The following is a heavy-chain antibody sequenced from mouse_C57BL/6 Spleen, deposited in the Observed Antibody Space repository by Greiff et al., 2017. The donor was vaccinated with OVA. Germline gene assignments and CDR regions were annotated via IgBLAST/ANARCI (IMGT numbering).Heavy chain of an antibody. CDR2: ISGGGGNT. J-gene: IGHJ1*03. V-gene: IGHV5-9*01. CDR1: GFTFSSYP. CDR3: ARDSPWYFDV. D-gene: IGHD2-12*01. Sequence: EVQRVESGGGLVKPGGSLKLSCAASGFTFSSYPMSWVRQTPEKRLEWVATISGGGGNTYYPASVKGRFTISRDNAKNTLYLQRSSLRSEDTALYYCARDSPWYFDVWGTGTTVTVSS.